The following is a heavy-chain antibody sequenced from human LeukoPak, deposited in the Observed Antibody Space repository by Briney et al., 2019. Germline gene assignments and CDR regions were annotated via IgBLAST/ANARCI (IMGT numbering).Heavy chain of an antibody. CDR1: GFTFSSYS. Sequence: MSGGSLRLSCAASGFTFSSYSMNWVRQAPGKGLEWVSSISSSSSYICYADSVKGRFTISRDNAKNSLYLQMNSLRAEDTAVYYCARVMVYSYGYFDYWGQGTLVTVSS. V-gene: IGHV3-21*01. D-gene: IGHD5-18*01. CDR3: ARVMVYSYGYFDY. CDR2: ISSSSSYI. J-gene: IGHJ4*02.